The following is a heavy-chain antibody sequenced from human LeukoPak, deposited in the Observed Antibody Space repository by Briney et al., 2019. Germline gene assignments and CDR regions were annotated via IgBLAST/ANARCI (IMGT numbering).Heavy chain of an antibody. Sequence: KPSETLSLTCTVSGGSISNYYWTWLRQPPGKGLEWIGYIYYSGSTNYNPSLNSRVTISVDTSKNQFSLNLSSVTAADTAVYYCARDRSEFDYWGQGTLVTVSS. J-gene: IGHJ4*02. CDR3: ARDRSEFDY. CDR1: GGSISNYY. CDR2: IYYSGST. V-gene: IGHV4-59*01.